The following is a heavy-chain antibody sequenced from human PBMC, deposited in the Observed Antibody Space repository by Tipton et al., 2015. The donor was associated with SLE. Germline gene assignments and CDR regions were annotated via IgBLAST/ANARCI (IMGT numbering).Heavy chain of an antibody. CDR2: IYYTGST. Sequence: GLVKPSETLSLTCSVSGDSISSSSYYWGWMRQPPGKGLEWIGSIYYTGSTYYNPSLKSRVTISIDTSKNQFSLKLSSVTAADTAVYFCAREGGEGGGFDIWGQGTMVTVSS. J-gene: IGHJ3*02. CDR1: GDSISSSSYY. CDR3: AREGGEGGGFDI. V-gene: IGHV4-39*07. D-gene: IGHD3-10*01.